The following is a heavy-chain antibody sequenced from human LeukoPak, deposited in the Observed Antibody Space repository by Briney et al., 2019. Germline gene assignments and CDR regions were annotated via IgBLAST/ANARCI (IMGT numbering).Heavy chain of an antibody. Sequence: TETLSLTCAVSGYSISSGYYWGWIRQPPGKGLERIGSIYHSGSTYYNPSLKSRVTISVDTSKNQFSLKLSSVTAADTAVYYCARLGYCSSTSCYYFDYWGQGTLVTVSS. D-gene: IGHD2-2*01. J-gene: IGHJ4*02. V-gene: IGHV4-38-2*01. CDR1: GYSISSGYY. CDR3: ARLGYCSSTSCYYFDY. CDR2: IYHSGST.